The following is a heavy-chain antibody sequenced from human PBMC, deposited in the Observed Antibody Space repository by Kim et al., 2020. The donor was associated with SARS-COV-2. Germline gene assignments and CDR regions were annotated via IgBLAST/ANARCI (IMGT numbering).Heavy chain of an antibody. J-gene: IGHJ4*02. Sequence: SETLSLICSVSGGSIISYWWSWIRQPPGKGLEWIGYIHSSGSTKYNPSLKSRLTISVDTSKNQFSLKLTSVTSADTAMYYCARVVVHGYSDYWGQGTLVTASS. CDR1: GGSIISYW. CDR3: ARVVVHGYSDY. V-gene: IGHV4-59*01. CDR2: IHSSGST. D-gene: IGHD5-12*01.